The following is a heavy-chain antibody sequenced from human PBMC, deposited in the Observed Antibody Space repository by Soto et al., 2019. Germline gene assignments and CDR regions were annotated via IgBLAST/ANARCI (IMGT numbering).Heavy chain of an antibody. V-gene: IGHV2-5*01. Sequence: QITLKESGTTLVKPTQTLTVTCTFSGFSLSTSGAGVGWIRQSPGKATEWLALISWKDEKRYNPGLKSRLTITKDTSKNQVVLTMTDLDPVDTATYFCAHRYGGNYYRWYFDSWGQGTLVTVSS. CDR3: AHRYGGNYYRWYFDS. CDR2: ISWKDEK. CDR1: GFSLSTSGAG. D-gene: IGHD1-26*01. J-gene: IGHJ4*02.